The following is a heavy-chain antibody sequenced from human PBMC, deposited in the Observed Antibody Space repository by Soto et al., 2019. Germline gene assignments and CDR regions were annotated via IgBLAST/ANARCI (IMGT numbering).Heavy chain of an antibody. CDR1: GFTFSSYG. CDR3: AKRPDSSSGYYGMDV. J-gene: IGHJ6*02. CDR2: ISYDGSNK. V-gene: IGHV3-30*18. Sequence: QVQLVESGGGVVQPGRSLRLSCAASGFTFSSYGMHWVRQAPGKGLEWVAVISYDGSNKYYADSVKGRFTISRDNSKNTLYLQMNSLRAEDTAVYYCAKRPDSSSGYYGMDVWGQGTTVTVSS. D-gene: IGHD6-13*01.